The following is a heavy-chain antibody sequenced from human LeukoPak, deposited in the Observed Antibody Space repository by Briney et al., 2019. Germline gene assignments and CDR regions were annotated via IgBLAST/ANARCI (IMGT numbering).Heavy chain of an antibody. CDR2: IYHSGSS. CDR3: ARAETYSSGWYDPFFDY. D-gene: IGHD6-19*01. Sequence: SETLSLTCTVSGYSIRSDYYWGWIRRPPGKGLEWIGSIYHSGSSYYNPSLKSRVTISVDTSKNQFSLKLRSVTAADTAVYHCARAETYSSGWYDPFFDYWGQGTLVTVST. V-gene: IGHV4-38-2*02. CDR1: GYSIRSDYY. J-gene: IGHJ4*02.